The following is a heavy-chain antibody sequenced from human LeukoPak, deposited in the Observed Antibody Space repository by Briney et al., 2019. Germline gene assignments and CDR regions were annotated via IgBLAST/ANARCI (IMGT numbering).Heavy chain of an antibody. D-gene: IGHD5-12*01. CDR3: ARESLSATPIFDF. V-gene: IGHV1-69*04. CDR2: ITPILEGI. Sequence: GASVTVSYKASGDTFSKYGISWVRQAPGQGLAWMGRITPILEGIDYSQKFQGRVSITADKSTSTAYIEVSSLKSEDTAVYYCARESLSATPIFDFWGRGTLVTVSS. J-gene: IGHJ4*02. CDR1: GDTFSKYG.